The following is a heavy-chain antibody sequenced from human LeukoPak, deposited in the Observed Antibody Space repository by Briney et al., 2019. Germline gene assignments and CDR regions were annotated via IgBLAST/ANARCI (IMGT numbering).Heavy chain of an antibody. D-gene: IGHD6-19*01. CDR1: GYTFTSYA. V-gene: IGHV7-4-1*02. CDR2: INTNTGNP. Sequence: GASVKVSCKASGYTFTSYAMNWVRQAPGQGLEWMGWINTNTGNPTYAQSFTGRFVFSLDTSVSTAYLQISSLKAEDTAVYYCARDRRHIAVADPYYYGMDVWGQGTTVTVSS. CDR3: ARDRRHIAVADPYYYGMDV. J-gene: IGHJ6*02.